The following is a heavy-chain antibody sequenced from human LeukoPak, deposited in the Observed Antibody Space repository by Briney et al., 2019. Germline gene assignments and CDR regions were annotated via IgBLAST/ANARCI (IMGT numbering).Heavy chain of an antibody. CDR1: GFTFSNYP. Sequence: GGSLRLSCAASGFTFSNYPMGWVRQAPGKGLEWLSALGGEQSGSWTKSADSVKGRFTISRDNSENTLYLQMNSLRVEDTAVYYCASPAHQWHWYYFDYWGQGTLVTVSS. D-gene: IGHD6-19*01. J-gene: IGHJ4*02. CDR2: LGGEQSGSWT. V-gene: IGHV3-23*01. CDR3: ASPAHQWHWYYFDY.